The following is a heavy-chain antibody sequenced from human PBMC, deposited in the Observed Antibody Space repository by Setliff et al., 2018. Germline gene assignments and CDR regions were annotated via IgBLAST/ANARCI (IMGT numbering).Heavy chain of an antibody. J-gene: IGHJ3*02. CDR1: GGSFSGYY. CDR3: ARKGISALSGAFDM. CDR2: IIHSGST. V-gene: IGHV4-34*12. Sequence: KTSETLSLTCAVYGGSFSGYYWSWIRQPPGKRLEWIGEIIHSGSTNYNPSLKSRVTISMDTSKKQFSLKLSSVTAADTAVYYCARKGISALSGAFDMWGQGTMVTVSS. D-gene: IGHD1-26*01.